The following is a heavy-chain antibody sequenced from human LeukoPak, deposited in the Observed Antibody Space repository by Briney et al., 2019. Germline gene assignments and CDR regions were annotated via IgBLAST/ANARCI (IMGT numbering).Heavy chain of an antibody. V-gene: IGHV1-2*02. CDR2: INPNSGGT. Sequence: GASVKVSCKASGYTFTGYYMHWVRQAPGQGLEWMGWINPNSGGTNYAQKFQGRVTMTRDTSISTAYMELSRLRSDDTAVYYCARARLDDYYDSSGAFDYWGQGTLVTVSS. CDR3: ARARLDDYYDSSGAFDY. D-gene: IGHD3-22*01. CDR1: GYTFTGYY. J-gene: IGHJ4*02.